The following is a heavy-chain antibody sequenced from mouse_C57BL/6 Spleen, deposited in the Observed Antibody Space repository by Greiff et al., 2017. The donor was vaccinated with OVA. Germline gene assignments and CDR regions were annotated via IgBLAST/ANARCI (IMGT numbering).Heavy chain of an antibody. CDR3: ARQGGDGAWFAY. CDR1: GFTFSSYT. D-gene: IGHD3-3*01. J-gene: IGHJ3*01. Sequence: EVKVVESGGGLVKPGGSLKLSCAASGFTFSSYTMSWVRQTPEKRLEWVATISGGGGNTYYPDSVKGRFTISRDNAKNTLYLQMSSLRSEDTALYYCARQGGDGAWFAYWGQGTLVTVSA. CDR2: ISGGGGNT. V-gene: IGHV5-9*01.